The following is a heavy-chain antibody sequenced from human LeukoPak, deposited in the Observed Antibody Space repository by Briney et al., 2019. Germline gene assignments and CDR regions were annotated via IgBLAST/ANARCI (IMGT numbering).Heavy chain of an antibody. V-gene: IGHV3-30*04. D-gene: IGHD6-13*01. J-gene: IGHJ4*02. CDR2: ISYDGSNK. CDR3: ARASSSWYSDY. CDR1: GFTFSSYA. Sequence: GRSLRLSCAASGFTFSSYAMHWVRRAPGKGLEWVAVISYDGSNKYYADSVKGRFTISRDNSKNTLYLQMNSLRAEDTAVYYCARASSSWYSDYWGQGTLVTVSS.